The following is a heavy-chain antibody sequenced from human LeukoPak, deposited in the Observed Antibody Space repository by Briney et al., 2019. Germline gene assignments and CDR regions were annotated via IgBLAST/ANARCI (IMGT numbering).Heavy chain of an antibody. V-gene: IGHV3-23*01. Sequence: GGSLRLSCAASGFTFSSYAMSWVRQAPGKGLEWVSAISGSGGSTYYADSVKGQFTISRDNSKNTLYLQMNSLRAEDTAVYYCAKGYYYGSGSYYPFDVWGQGTKVTVSS. CDR1: GFTFSSYA. CDR2: ISGSGGST. CDR3: AKGYYYGSGSYYPFDV. D-gene: IGHD3-10*01. J-gene: IGHJ6*02.